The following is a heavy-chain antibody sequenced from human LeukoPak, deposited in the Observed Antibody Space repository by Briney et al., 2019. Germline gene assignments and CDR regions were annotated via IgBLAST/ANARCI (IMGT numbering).Heavy chain of an antibody. CDR1: GGTFSSYA. CDR3: ARDLPSTSNWELDY. D-gene: IGHD7-27*01. CDR2: IIPIFGTA. V-gene: IGHV1-69*05. Sequence: SVKVSCKASGGTFSSYAISWVRQAPGQGLEWMGRIIPIFGTANYAQKFQGRVTITTDESTSTAYMELSSLRSEDTAVYYCARDLPSTSNWELDYWGQGTLVTVSS. J-gene: IGHJ4*02.